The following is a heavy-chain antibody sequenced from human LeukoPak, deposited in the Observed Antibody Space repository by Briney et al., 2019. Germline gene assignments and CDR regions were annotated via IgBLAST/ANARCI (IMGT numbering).Heavy chain of an antibody. CDR2: IYYSGST. V-gene: IGHV4-39*07. J-gene: IGHJ4*02. CDR1: GGSISSSSYY. Sequence: PSETLSLTCTVSGGSISSSSYYWGWIRQPPGKGLEWIGSIYYSGSTYYNPSLKSRVTISVDTSKNQFSLKLSSVTAADTAVYYCARGGHGGFSSGWYAYWGQGTLVTVSS. D-gene: IGHD6-19*01. CDR3: ARGGHGGFSSGWYAY.